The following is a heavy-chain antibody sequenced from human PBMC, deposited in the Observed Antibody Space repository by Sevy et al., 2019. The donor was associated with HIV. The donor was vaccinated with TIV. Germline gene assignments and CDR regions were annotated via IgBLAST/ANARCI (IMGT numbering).Heavy chain of an antibody. J-gene: IGHJ4*02. V-gene: IGHV3-48*02. CDR1: TFTFSSYS. CDR3: ASRGYCGGGSCYSGPNDY. Sequence: GGSLRLSCAASTFTFSSYSMHWVRQAPGKRLEWVSYISSSSGTRYYADSVKGRFTISRDNAKNSLFLQMNSLRDEDTAVYYCASRGYCGGGSCYSGPNDYWGQGTLVTVSS. D-gene: IGHD2-15*01. CDR2: ISSSSGTR.